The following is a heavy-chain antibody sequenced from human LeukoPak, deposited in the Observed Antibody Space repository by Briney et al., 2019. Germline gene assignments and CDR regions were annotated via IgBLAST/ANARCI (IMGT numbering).Heavy chain of an antibody. CDR3: ARDSLGSTSREY. Sequence: ASVKVSCKVSGYTLTELSMHWVRQAPGKGLEWMRGFDPEDGETIYAQKFQGRVTMTTDTSTSTAYMELRSLRSDDTAVYYCARDSLGSTSREYWGQGTLVTVSS. CDR1: GYTLTELS. V-gene: IGHV1-24*01. CDR2: FDPEDGET. D-gene: IGHD2-2*01. J-gene: IGHJ4*02.